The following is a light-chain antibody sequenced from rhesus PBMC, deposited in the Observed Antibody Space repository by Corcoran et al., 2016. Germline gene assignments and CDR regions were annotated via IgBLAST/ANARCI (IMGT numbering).Light chain of an antibody. CDR2: AAS. V-gene: IGKV1-28*01. CDR3: LQHNSYPYS. CDR1: QGISSY. Sequence: DIQMTQSPSSLSASVGDTVTITCRASQGISSYLNWFQQKPGKAPKLLIYAASSLESGVPSRFSGSGAGTAFTLTISSLQPEDFAAYYCLQHNSYPYSFGQGTKVEIK. J-gene: IGKJ2*01.